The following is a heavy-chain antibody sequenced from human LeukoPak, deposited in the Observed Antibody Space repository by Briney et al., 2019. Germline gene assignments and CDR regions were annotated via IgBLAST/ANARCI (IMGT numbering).Heavy chain of an antibody. Sequence: SETLSLTCAVYGGSFSGYYWSWIRQPPGKGLEWIGEINHSGSTSYNPSLKSRVTISVDTSKNQFSLKLSSVTAADTAVYHCARGSSSGWFLGDVWGKGTTVTVSS. D-gene: IGHD6-19*01. J-gene: IGHJ6*04. V-gene: IGHV4-34*01. CDR3: ARGSSSGWFLGDV. CDR1: GGSFSGYY. CDR2: INHSGST.